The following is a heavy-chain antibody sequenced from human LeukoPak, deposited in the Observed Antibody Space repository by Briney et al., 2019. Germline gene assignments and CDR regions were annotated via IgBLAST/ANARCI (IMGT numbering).Heavy chain of an antibody. CDR2: INPSGEST. J-gene: IGHJ6*03. CDR3: ARGYSSGWPNYYYYYMDV. Sequence: ASVKVSCKASGHTFTSYYMHWVRQAPGQGLEWMGVINPSGESTSYAQKFQGRVTITADESTSTAYMELSSLRSEDTAVYYCARGYSSGWPNYYYYYMDVWGKGTTVTISS. D-gene: IGHD6-19*01. V-gene: IGHV1-46*01. CDR1: GHTFTSYY.